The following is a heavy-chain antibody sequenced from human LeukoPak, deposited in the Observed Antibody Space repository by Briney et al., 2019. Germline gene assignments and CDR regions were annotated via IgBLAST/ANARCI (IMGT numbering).Heavy chain of an antibody. J-gene: IGHJ4*02. Sequence: GGSLRLSCSASGFDFGDYNMIWFRQAPGKGLEWVGRIKSKTDGGTTDYAAPVKGRFTISRDDSKNTLYLQMNSLKTEDTAVYYCTTARFYYWGQGTLVTVSS. V-gene: IGHV3-15*01. D-gene: IGHD3-3*01. CDR1: GFDFGDYN. CDR3: TTARFYY. CDR2: IKSKTDGGTT.